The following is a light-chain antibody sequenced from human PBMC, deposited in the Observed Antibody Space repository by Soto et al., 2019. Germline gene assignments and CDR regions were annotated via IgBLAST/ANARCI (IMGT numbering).Light chain of an antibody. CDR3: CSYAGGYTYL. J-gene: IGLJ1*01. CDR2: GVV. Sequence: QSALTQPRSVSGSPGQSVTISCTGTGNDVGAYNYVSWYQQHPGRPPKLLIYGVVRWPSGVPDRFSSPKSGNTASLTISGLQAEDEADYFCCSYAGGYTYLFGTGTKVTVL. V-gene: IGLV2-11*01. CDR1: GNDVGAYNY.